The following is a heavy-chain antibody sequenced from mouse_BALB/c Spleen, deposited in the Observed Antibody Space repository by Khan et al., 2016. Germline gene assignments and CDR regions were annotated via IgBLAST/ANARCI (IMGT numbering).Heavy chain of an antibody. CDR1: GDSITSGY. J-gene: IGHJ2*01. CDR2: ISYSCST. D-gene: IGHD2-1*01. CDR3: ASMGTTYYFDY. Sequence: EVQLQESGPSLVKPSQTLSLTCSVTGDSITSGYWNWIRTFPGNKLEYMGYISYSCSTYYNLSLKSRISITPDTSKNQYFLQLNSVTTEDTATYYCASMGTTYYFDYWGQGTTLTVSS. V-gene: IGHV3-8*02.